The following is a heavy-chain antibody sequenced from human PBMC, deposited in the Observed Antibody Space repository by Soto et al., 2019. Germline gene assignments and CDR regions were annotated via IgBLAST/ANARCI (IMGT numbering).Heavy chain of an antibody. V-gene: IGHV3-30-3*01. Sequence: QVQLVESGGGVVQPGRSLRLSCAASGFTFSSYAMHWVRQAPGKGLGWVAVISYDGSNKYYADSVKGRFTISRDNSKNTLYLQMNSLRAEDTAVYYCARWGLDSSGYYFDYWGQGTLVTVSS. J-gene: IGHJ4*02. D-gene: IGHD3-22*01. CDR3: ARWGLDSSGYYFDY. CDR2: ISYDGSNK. CDR1: GFTFSSYA.